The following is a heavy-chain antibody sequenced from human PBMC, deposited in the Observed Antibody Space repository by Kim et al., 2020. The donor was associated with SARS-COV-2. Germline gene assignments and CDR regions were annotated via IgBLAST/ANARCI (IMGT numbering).Heavy chain of an antibody. CDR2: IYYSGST. CDR3: AGMVRGVIITPF. V-gene: IGHV4-31*03. CDR1: GGSISSGGYY. J-gene: IGHJ4*02. D-gene: IGHD3-10*01. Sequence: SETLSLTCTVSGGSISSGGYYWSWIRQHPGKGLEWIGYIYYSGSTYYNPSLKSRVTISVDTSKNQFSLKLSSVTAADTAVYYCAGMVRGVIITPFWCQGTLVTVSS.